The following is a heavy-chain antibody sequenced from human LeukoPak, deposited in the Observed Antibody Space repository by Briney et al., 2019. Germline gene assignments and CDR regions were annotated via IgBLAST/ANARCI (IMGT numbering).Heavy chain of an antibody. D-gene: IGHD6-13*01. CDR3: ARRWVAAAGNSASLDY. CDR2: IDPSDSYT. Sequence: GESLRISCKGSGYSFTSYWISWVRQMPGKGLEWMGRIDPSDSYTNYSPSFQGRVTISADKSISTAYLQWSSLKASDTAMYYCARRWVAAAGNSASLDYWGQGTLVTVSS. J-gene: IGHJ4*02. V-gene: IGHV5-10-1*01. CDR1: GYSFTSYW.